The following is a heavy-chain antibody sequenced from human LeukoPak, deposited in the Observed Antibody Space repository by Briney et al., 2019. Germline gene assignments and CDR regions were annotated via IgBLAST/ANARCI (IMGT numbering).Heavy chain of an antibody. Sequence: GGSLRLSCAASGFTFSNYAMSWVRQAPGRGLEWVSAISGDADSTYYADSVKGRFTISRDNSKNALYLQVNSLRADDTAVYYCAKARLELPYFGMDVWGQGTTVTVSS. V-gene: IGHV3-23*01. D-gene: IGHD1-7*01. CDR3: AKARLELPYFGMDV. J-gene: IGHJ6*02. CDR1: GFTFSNYA. CDR2: ISGDADST.